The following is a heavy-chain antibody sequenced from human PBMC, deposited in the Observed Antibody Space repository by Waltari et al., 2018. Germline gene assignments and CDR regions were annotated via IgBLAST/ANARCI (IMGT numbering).Heavy chain of an antibody. D-gene: IGHD3-10*01. Sequence: QVQLQESGPGLVKPSQTLSLTCTVSGGSISRGSYYWSWIRQPAGKGLEWIGRIYTSGSTNYNPSLKSRVTISVDTSKNQFSLKLSSVTAADTAVYYCARIVYYGSGMDVWGKGTTVTVSS. J-gene: IGHJ6*04. CDR3: ARIVYYGSGMDV. V-gene: IGHV4-61*02. CDR2: IYTSGST. CDR1: GGSISRGSYY.